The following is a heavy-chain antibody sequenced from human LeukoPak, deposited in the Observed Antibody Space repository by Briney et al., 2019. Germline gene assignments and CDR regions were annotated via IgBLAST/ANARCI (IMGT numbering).Heavy chain of an antibody. Sequence: PSETLSLTCAVSGYSIRSAHYWACIRTPPGEGLVWLGSMYHSGSTYYTPSLKSRVTISVDTSKNQFSLKLSSVTAADTAVYYCARLRWLQSIDYWGQGTLVTVSS. D-gene: IGHD5-24*01. CDR1: GYSIRSAHY. CDR2: MYHSGST. V-gene: IGHV4-38-2*01. J-gene: IGHJ4*02. CDR3: ARLRWLQSIDY.